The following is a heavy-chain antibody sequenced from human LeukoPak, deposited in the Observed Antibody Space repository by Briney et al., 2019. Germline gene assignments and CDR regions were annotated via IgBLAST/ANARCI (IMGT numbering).Heavy chain of an antibody. D-gene: IGHD3-10*01. CDR3: TMHYYGSGSYNSFDY. V-gene: IGHV3-15*01. CDR1: GFTFSNAW. CDR2: IKSKADGGTT. Sequence: GGSLRLSCAASGFTFSNAWMSWVRQAPGKGLEWVGRIKSKADGGTTDYAAPVKGRFTISRDDSKNTLYLQMSSLKTEDTAVYYCTMHYYGSGSYNSFDYWGQGTLVTVSS. J-gene: IGHJ4*02.